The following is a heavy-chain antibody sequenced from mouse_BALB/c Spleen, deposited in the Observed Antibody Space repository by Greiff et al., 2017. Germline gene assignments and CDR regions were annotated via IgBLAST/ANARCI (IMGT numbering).Heavy chain of an antibody. CDR3: ARDIGGWAYYFDY. D-gene: IGHD1-1*02. J-gene: IGHJ2*01. CDR2: IRNKANGYTT. CDR1: GFTFTDYY. Sequence: EVKLMESGGGLVQPGGSLRLSCATSGFTFTDYYMSWVRQPPGKALEWLGFIRNKANGYTTEYSASVKGRFTISRDNSQSILYLQMNTLRAEDSATYYCARDIGGWAYYFDYWGQGTTVTVSS. V-gene: IGHV7-3*02.